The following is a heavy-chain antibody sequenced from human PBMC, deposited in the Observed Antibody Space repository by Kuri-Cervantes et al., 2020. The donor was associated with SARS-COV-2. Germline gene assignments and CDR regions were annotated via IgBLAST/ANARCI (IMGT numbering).Heavy chain of an antibody. CDR3: ATQGTIYYYDTL. D-gene: IGHD3-22*01. V-gene: IGHV3-74*01. J-gene: IGHJ4*02. CDR2: INSDGGST. CDR1: GFNFSRTD. Sequence: GGSLRLSCAASGFNFSRTDMHWVRQAPGKGLVWVSRINSDGGSTIYADSVKGRFTISRDNAKNTLYLQMNSLRAEDTAVYYCATQGTIYYYDTLWGQGTLVTVSS.